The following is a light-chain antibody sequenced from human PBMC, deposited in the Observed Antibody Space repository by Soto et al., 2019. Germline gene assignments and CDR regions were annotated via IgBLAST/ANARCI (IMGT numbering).Light chain of an antibody. J-gene: IGKJ5*01. V-gene: IGKV1-33*01. CDR3: QQYDNLQT. CDR1: QDISNY. CDR2: DAS. Sequence: DIQMTQSPSSLSASVGDRVTITCQASQDISNYLNWYQQKPGKAPKLLIYDASNLETGVPSRFSGSGSGTDFTFTISSLQPEDIATYYCQQYDNLQTFGQGTRLETK.